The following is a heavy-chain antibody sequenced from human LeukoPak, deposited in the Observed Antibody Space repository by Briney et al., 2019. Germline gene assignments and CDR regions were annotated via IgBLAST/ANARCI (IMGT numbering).Heavy chain of an antibody. D-gene: IGHD5-18*01. CDR2: IYTSGST. J-gene: IGHJ6*03. CDR1: GGSISSSY. CDR3: ARMAGYSYGYYYYYYMDV. Sequence: SETLSLTCTVSGGSISSSYWSWIRQSPGKGLEWIGYIYTSGSTNYNPSLKSRVTISVDTSKNQFSLKLSSMTAADTAVYYCARMAGYSYGYYYYYYMDVWGKGTTVTVSS. V-gene: IGHV4-4*09.